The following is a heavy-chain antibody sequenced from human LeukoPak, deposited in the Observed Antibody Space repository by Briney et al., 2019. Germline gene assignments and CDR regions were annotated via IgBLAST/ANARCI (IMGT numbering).Heavy chain of an antibody. V-gene: IGHV4-59*01. Sequence: PSETLSLTCTVSGGSISSYYWSWIRQPPGKGLEWIGYIYYSGSTNYNPPLKSRVTISVDTSKNQFSLKLSSVTAADTAVYYCARARYSSSWYSSHWFDPWGQGTLVTVSS. J-gene: IGHJ5*02. D-gene: IGHD6-13*01. CDR1: GGSISSYY. CDR3: ARARYSSSWYSSHWFDP. CDR2: IYYSGST.